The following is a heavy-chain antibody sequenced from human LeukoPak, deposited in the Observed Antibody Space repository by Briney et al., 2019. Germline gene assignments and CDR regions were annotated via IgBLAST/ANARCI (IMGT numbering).Heavy chain of an antibody. CDR3: ARGLRRGSYYGFYFDY. D-gene: IGHD1-26*01. Sequence: SEALSLTCTVSGGSFSSYYWSWIRQPPGKGLEWIGYIYYSGSTNYNPSLKSRVTISVDTSKNQFSLKLSSVTAADTAVYYCARGLRRGSYYGFYFDYWGQGTLVTVSS. V-gene: IGHV4-59*12. CDR1: GGSFSSYY. J-gene: IGHJ4*02. CDR2: IYYSGST.